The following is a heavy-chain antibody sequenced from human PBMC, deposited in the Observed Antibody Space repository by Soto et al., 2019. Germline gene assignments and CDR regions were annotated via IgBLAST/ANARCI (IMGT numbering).Heavy chain of an antibody. CDR2: INPNSGGT. D-gene: IGHD2-2*01. Sequence: GXSVKGSCKASGYTFTGYHMHWVRQAPGQGLEWMGWINPNSGGTNYAQKFQGRVTMTRDTSISTAYMEVSRLRSDDTAVYYCARGVGYCSSTSCPYNWFDPWGQGTLVTVSS. V-gene: IGHV1-2*02. J-gene: IGHJ5*02. CDR3: ARGVGYCSSTSCPYNWFDP. CDR1: GYTFTGYH.